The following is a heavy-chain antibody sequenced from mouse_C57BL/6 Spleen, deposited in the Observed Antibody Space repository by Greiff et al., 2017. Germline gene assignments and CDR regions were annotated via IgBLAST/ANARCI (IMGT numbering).Heavy chain of an antibody. V-gene: IGHV5-17*01. CDR1: GFTFSDYG. CDR3: ARLHYGSSYVYFDV. D-gene: IGHD1-1*01. J-gene: IGHJ1*03. CDR2: LSSGSSTI. Sequence: EVQRVESGGGLVKPGGSLKLSCAASGFTFSDYGMHWVRQAPEKGLEWVAYLSSGSSTIYYADTVKGRFTFSRDNAKNTLFLQMTSLRSDDTAMVYCARLHYGSSYVYFDVWGTGTTVTVSS.